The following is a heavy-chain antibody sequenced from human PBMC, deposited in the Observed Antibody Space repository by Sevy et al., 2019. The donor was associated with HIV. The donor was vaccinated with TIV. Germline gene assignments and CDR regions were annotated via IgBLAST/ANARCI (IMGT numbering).Heavy chain of an antibody. CDR3: AREGSGYSSAGTAGYGMDV. Sequence: GGSRRLSCAASGFTFSSYGMHWVRQAPGKGLEWVAVIWYDGSNKYYADSVKGRFTISRDNSKNTLYLQMNSLRAEDTAVYYCAREGSGYSSAGTAGYGMDVWGQGTTVTVSS. CDR1: GFTFSSYG. V-gene: IGHV3-33*01. D-gene: IGHD6-19*01. J-gene: IGHJ6*02. CDR2: IWYDGSNK.